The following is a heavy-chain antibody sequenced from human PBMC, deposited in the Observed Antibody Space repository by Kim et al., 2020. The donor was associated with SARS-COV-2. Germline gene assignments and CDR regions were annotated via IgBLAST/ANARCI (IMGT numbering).Heavy chain of an antibody. J-gene: IGHJ5*02. CDR3: ARHDGFDP. Sequence: GGSLRLSCAVSGFSVSGDYMNWVRQAPGKGLECVSDIHTGGATFYEAAAKSRFTISSGSSKNTLFHQMKSLIVEDTAVYYYARHDGFDPSGQGTLVTVSS. V-gene: IGHV3-66*04. CDR1: GFSVSGDY. CDR2: IHTGGAT.